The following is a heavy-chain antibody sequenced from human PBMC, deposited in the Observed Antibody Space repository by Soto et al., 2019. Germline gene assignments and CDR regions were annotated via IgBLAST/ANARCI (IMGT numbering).Heavy chain of an antibody. D-gene: IGHD1-1*01. CDR1: GFSFSSYS. CDR3: ARSRVAGWNPFHY. Sequence: EVQLVESGGGLVQPGGSLRLSCAASGFSFSSYSMNWVRQAPGKGLEWVSYISSDSSSKYYADSVKGRFTISRDNAKTSLYLQMNSLKDEDTAVYYCARSRVAGWNPFHYWGQGTLVTVTS. CDR2: ISSDSSSK. J-gene: IGHJ4*02. V-gene: IGHV3-48*02.